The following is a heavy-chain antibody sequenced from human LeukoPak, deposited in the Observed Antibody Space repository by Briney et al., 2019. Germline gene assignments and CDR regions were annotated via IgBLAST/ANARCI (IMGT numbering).Heavy chain of an antibody. D-gene: IGHD5-18*01. CDR1: GGSFSGYY. CDR3: ARGGRGYSYGLFDY. J-gene: IGHJ4*02. Sequence: SETLSLTCAVYGGSFSGYYWSWIRQPPGKGLEWIGEINHSGSTNYNPSLKSRVTISVDTSKNQFSLKLSYVTAADTAVYYCARGGRGYSYGLFDYWGQGTLVTVSS. CDR2: INHSGST. V-gene: IGHV4-34*01.